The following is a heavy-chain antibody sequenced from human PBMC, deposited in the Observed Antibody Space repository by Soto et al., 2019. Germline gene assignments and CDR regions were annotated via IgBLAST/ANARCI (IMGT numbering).Heavy chain of an antibody. CDR3: VKFCGGDCYNH. V-gene: IGHV3-30-3*02. CDR1: GFDFSNHA. Sequence: QVQLVESGGSVGQPGRSLRLSCAASGFDFSNHAMHWVRQPPGKAPEWLATISFDGGDEFYADSVKGRFTISRDNSKSTLSLHMNSLRAEDTAVYYCVKFCGGDCYNHWGQGTLVTVSS. J-gene: IGHJ5*02. D-gene: IGHD2-21*02. CDR2: ISFDGGDE.